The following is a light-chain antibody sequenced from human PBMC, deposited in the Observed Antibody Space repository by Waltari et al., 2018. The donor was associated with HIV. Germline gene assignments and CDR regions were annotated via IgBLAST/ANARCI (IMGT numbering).Light chain of an antibody. CDR1: NIGRMS. Sequence: YVLTQPPSVSVAPGQTARITCGGDNIGRMSVHLYQQTPGQAPVLVVYDDTGRPSRIPERFSGSNSGNTATLTISSVEVGDEADYYCQVWDSRGAHVVFGGGTKLTVL. CDR3: QVWDSRGAHVV. J-gene: IGLJ2*01. CDR2: DDT. V-gene: IGLV3-21*02.